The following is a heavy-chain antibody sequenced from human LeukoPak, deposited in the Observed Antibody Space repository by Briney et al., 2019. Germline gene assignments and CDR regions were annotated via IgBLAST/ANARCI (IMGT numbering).Heavy chain of an antibody. D-gene: IGHD3-22*01. V-gene: IGHV3-21*01. CDR2: ITSSSSYI. CDR1: GFTFSTYN. J-gene: IGHJ4*02. CDR3: ARGFTMIVVVNPYYFDY. Sequence: PGGSLRLSCAASGFTFSTYNMNWVRQAPGKGLEWVSSITSSSSYIYYADSVKGRFTISRDNAKNSLYLQMNSLRAEDTAVYYCARGFTMIVVVNPYYFDYWGQGTLVTVSS.